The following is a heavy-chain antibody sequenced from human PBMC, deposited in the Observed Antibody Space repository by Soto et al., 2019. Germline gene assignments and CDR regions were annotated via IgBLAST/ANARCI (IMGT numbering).Heavy chain of an antibody. J-gene: IGHJ4*02. Sequence: GGSLRLSCAASGFRFSNYGMDWVRQAPGKGLEWMTFISNDGSNKYYADSMKGRFTISRDNSKNTLYLQMNSLRTEDTAVYYCAKATATEGIDYWGQGTLVTVSS. CDR1: GFRFSNYG. D-gene: IGHD6-13*01. CDR2: ISNDGSNK. V-gene: IGHV3-30*18. CDR3: AKATATEGIDY.